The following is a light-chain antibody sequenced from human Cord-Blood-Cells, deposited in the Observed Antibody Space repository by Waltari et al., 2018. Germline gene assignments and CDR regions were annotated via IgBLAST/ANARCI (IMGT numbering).Light chain of an antibody. Sequence: QSVLTQPPSVSGAPGQRVTISCTGSRSNIGAGYDVHWYQQLPGTAPNLLIHVNSNRPSGVPDRFSGSKSGTSASLAITGLQAEDEADYYCQSYDSSLSGYVFGTGTKVTVL. CDR2: VNS. CDR1: RSNIGAGYD. V-gene: IGLV1-40*01. CDR3: QSYDSSLSGYV. J-gene: IGLJ1*01.